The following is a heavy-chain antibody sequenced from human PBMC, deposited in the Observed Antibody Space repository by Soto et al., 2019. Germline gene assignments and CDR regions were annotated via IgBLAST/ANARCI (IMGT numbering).Heavy chain of an antibody. CDR1: GYIFTLYW. CDR3: ARQSPTPGYYYFSYGMDG. J-gene: IGHJ6*02. CDR2: IYPGDSDT. V-gene: IGHV5-51*01. D-gene: IGHD4-17*01. Sequence: PGESLKISCKASGYIFTLYWIGWVRQMPGKGLEWMGIIYPGDSDTRYSPSFQGQVTISADKSISTASLQWSSLKASDTAVYYCARQSPTPGYYYFSYGMDGWDRGTTGTVSS.